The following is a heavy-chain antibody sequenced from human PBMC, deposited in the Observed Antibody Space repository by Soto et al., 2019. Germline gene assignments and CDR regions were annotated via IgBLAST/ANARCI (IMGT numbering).Heavy chain of an antibody. CDR3: ARDHSSGWYDLGYFDY. CDR1: GFTFSGYS. Sequence: QVQLVESGGGVVQPGRSLKLSCAASGFTFSGYSMHWVRQAPGKGLEWVAVLSYDGSNKYYADSVKGRFTISRDNSKNTLYLQMNSLRAEDTAVYYCARDHSSGWYDLGYFDYWGQGTLVTVSS. J-gene: IGHJ4*02. V-gene: IGHV3-30-3*01. CDR2: LSYDGSNK. D-gene: IGHD6-19*01.